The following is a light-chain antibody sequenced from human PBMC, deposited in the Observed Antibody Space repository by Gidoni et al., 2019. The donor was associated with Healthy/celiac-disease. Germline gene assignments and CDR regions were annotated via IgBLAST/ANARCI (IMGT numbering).Light chain of an antibody. CDR1: SSDVGSYNL. Sequence: SALTQPASVSGSPGQSLTISCTGTSSDVGSYNLVSWYHQHPGKAPKLMIYQGSKRPSGVSNRFSGSKSGNTASLTIAGLQAEDEADYYCCSYAGSSYVFGTGTKVTVL. V-gene: IGLV2-23*01. CDR3: CSYAGSSYV. J-gene: IGLJ1*01. CDR2: QGS.